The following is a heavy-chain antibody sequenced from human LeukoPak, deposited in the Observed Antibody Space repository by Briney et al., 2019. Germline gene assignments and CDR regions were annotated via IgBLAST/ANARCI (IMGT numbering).Heavy chain of an antibody. CDR2: IKQDGSEK. CDR3: ARGNRDFDY. CDR1: GFTFSSYA. V-gene: IGHV3-7*01. D-gene: IGHD1-14*01. Sequence: GGSLRLSCAASGFTFSSYAMHWVRQAPGKGLEWVANIKQDGSEKYYVDSVKGRFTISRDNAKNSLYLQMNSLRAEDTAVYYCARGNRDFDYWGQGTLVTVSS. J-gene: IGHJ4*02.